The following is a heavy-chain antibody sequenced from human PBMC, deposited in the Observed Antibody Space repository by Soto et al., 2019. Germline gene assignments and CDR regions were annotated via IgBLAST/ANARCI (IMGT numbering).Heavy chain of an antibody. CDR2: ISAYNGNT. Sequence: QVQLVQYGAEVKKPGASVKVSCKASGYTSTSYGISWVRQAPGQGLEWMGWISAYNGNTNYAQKLQGRVTMTTDTSTSTAYMELRSLRSDDTAVYYCARVFTIFGLVRLPDYWGQGTLVTVSS. D-gene: IGHD3-3*01. V-gene: IGHV1-18*01. CDR1: GYTSTSYG. J-gene: IGHJ4*02. CDR3: ARVFTIFGLVRLPDY.